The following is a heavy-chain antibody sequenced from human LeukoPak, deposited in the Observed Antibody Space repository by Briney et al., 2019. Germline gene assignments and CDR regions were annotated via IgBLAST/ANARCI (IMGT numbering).Heavy chain of an antibody. CDR1: GGSFSGYY. J-gene: IGHJ4*02. CDR3: ARAKGYGDRYYFGY. V-gene: IGHV4-34*01. Sequence: SETLSLTCAVYGGSFSGYYWSWIRQPPGKGLEWIGEINHSGSTNYNPSLKSRVTISVDTSKNQFSLKLSSVTAADTAVYYCARAKGYGDRYYFGYWGQGTLVTVSS. CDR2: INHSGST. D-gene: IGHD4-17*01.